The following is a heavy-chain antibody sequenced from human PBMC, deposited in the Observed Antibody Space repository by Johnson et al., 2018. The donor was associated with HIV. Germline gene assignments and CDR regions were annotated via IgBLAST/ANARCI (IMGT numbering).Heavy chain of an antibody. J-gene: IGHJ3*01. V-gene: IGHV3-15*01. CDR2: IKSKTDGGTT. CDR3: TTTNLELMDDAFDV. CDR1: EFTFGRFS. D-gene: IGHD1-7*01. Sequence: VQLVESGGGVARPGGSLRFSCAAPEFTFGRFSLHCVRQAPGKGLEWVGRIKSKTDGGTTDYAAPVKGRFTISRDDSKNTLYLQMNSLKTEDTAVYYCTTTNLELMDDAFDVWGQGTLVAVSS.